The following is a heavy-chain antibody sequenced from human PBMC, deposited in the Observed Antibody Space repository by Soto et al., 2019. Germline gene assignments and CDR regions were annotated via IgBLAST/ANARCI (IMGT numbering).Heavy chain of an antibody. CDR2: IRSKAYGGTT. CDR1: GFTFGDYA. V-gene: IGHV3-49*04. Sequence: GGSLRLSCTASGFTFGDYAMSWVRQAPGKGLEWVGFIRSKAYGGTTEYAASVKGRFTISRDDSKSIAYLQMNSLKTEDTAVYYCTRDAGQAHDSSGRSWGQGTLVTVSS. J-gene: IGHJ4*02. D-gene: IGHD3-22*01. CDR3: TRDAGQAHDSSGRS.